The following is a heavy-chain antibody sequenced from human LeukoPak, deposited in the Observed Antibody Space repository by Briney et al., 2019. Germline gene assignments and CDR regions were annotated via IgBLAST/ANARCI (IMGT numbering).Heavy chain of an antibody. V-gene: IGHV4-59*01. CDR3: TRANPRSVYDILTGYYTVFDY. CDR2: IYYSGST. Sequence: SETLSLTCTVSGGSISSYYWSWIRQPPGKGLEWIGYIYYSGSTNYNPSLKSRVTISVDTSKNQFSLKLSSVTAADTAVYYCTRANPRSVYDILTGYYTVFDYWGQGTLATVSS. J-gene: IGHJ4*02. D-gene: IGHD3-9*01. CDR1: GGSISSYY.